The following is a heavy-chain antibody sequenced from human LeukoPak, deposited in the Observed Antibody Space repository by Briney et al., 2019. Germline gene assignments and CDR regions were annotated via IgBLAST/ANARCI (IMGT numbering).Heavy chain of an antibody. V-gene: IGHV1-69*04. CDR3: ASIVVVPAAIPGIYYYYGMDV. D-gene: IGHD2-2*02. J-gene: IGHJ6*02. CDR2: IIPILGIA. CDR1: GGTFSSYA. Sequence: SVKVSCKASGGTFSSYAISWVRQAPGQGLEWMGRIIPILGIANYAQKFQGRVTITADKSTRTAYMELSSLRSEDTAVYYCASIVVVPAAIPGIYYYYGMDVWGQGTTVTVSS.